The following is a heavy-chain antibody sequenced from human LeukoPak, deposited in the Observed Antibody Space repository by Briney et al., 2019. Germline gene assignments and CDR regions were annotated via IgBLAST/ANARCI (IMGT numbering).Heavy chain of an antibody. J-gene: IGHJ4*02. CDR3: ARDQRLGALSQPSLDY. Sequence: PGGSLRLSCAASGFTFSSYEMNWVRQAPGKGLEWVSYINSGGDTIYYADSVKGRFTISRDTAKNSLNLQMNSLRAEDTAVYYCARDQRLGALSQPSLDYWGQGTLVTVSS. CDR2: INSGGDTI. D-gene: IGHD3-16*02. V-gene: IGHV3-48*03. CDR1: GFTFSSYE.